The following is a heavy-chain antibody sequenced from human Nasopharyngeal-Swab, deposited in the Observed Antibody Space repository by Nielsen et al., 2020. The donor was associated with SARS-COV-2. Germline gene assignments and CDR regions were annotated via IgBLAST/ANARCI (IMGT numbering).Heavy chain of an antibody. D-gene: IGHD4-17*01. Sequence: SETLSLTCTVSGGSISSYYWSWIRQPPGKGLEWIGYIYYSGSTNYNPSLKSRVTISVDTSKNQFSLKLSSVTAADTAVYYCAGGFGDYDYWGQGILVTVSS. CDR2: IYYSGST. CDR1: GGSISSYY. V-gene: IGHV4-59*01. J-gene: IGHJ4*02. CDR3: AGGFGDYDY.